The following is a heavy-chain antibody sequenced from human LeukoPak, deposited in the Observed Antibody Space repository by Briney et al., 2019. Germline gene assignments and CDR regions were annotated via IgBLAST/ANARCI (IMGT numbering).Heavy chain of an antibody. V-gene: IGHV3-23*01. D-gene: IGHD4-23*01. Sequence: GGSLRLSCTASGFTFSSYAMNWVRQAPGKGLQWVSVISDNGGTTYYADSVKGRFTISRDNSKNSLFLQMNSLRVEDTAVYYCARDRGYSTFDYWGQGTLVTVSS. J-gene: IGHJ4*02. CDR1: GFTFSSYA. CDR2: ISDNGGTT. CDR3: ARDRGYSTFDY.